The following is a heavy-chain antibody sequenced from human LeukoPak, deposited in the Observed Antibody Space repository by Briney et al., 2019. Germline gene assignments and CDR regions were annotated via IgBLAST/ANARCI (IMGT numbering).Heavy chain of an antibody. Sequence: ASVKVSCKVSGYTLTELSMHWVRQAPGKGLEWMGGFDPEDGETIYAQKFQGRVTMTEDTSTDTAYMELSSLRSEDTAVYYCATLMYGLQFREAFDIWGQGTIVTVSS. CDR1: GYTLTELS. CDR3: ATLMYGLQFREAFDI. V-gene: IGHV1-24*01. D-gene: IGHD5-24*01. J-gene: IGHJ3*02. CDR2: FDPEDGET.